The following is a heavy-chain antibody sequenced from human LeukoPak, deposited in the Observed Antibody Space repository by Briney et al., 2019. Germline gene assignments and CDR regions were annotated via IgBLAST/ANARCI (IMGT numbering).Heavy chain of an antibody. CDR1: GYTFTSYD. Sequence: ASVKLSCKASGYTFTSYDINWVRQATGQGLEWMGWMNPNSGNTGYAQKFQGRVTMTRNTSISTAYMELSSLRSEDTAVYYCARWDDYYGSGSSKYYFDYWGQGTLVTVSS. J-gene: IGHJ4*02. D-gene: IGHD3-10*01. CDR2: MNPNSGNT. V-gene: IGHV1-8*01. CDR3: ARWDDYYGSGSSKYYFDY.